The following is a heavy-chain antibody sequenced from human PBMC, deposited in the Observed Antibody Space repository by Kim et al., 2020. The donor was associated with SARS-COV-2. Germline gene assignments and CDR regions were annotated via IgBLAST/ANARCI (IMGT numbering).Heavy chain of an antibody. V-gene: IGHV3-33*06. CDR1: GFTFSSYG. CDR2: IWYDGSNK. D-gene: IGHD3-16*02. CDR3: AKIGAAYYDYVWGRYRQGVEY. J-gene: IGHJ4*02. Sequence: GGSLRLSCAASGFTFSSYGMHWVRQAPGKGLEWVAVIWYDGSNKYYADSVKGRFTISRDNSKNTLYLQMNSLRAEDTAVYYCAKIGAAYYDYVWGRYRQGVEYWGERTLVTVSS.